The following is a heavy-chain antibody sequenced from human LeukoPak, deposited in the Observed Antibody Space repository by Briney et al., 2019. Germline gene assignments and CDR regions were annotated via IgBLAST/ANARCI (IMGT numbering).Heavy chain of an antibody. CDR1: GFTFSSYS. D-gene: IGHD6-19*01. J-gene: IGHJ4*02. Sequence: PGGSLRLSCAASGFTFSSYSMNRVRQAPGKGLEWISCISTSSSAIYYADSVKGRFTISRDNAKNSLYLQMNSLRAEDTAVYYCARDQGSGWPTDNDYWGQGTLVTVSS. CDR3: ARDQGSGWPTDNDY. V-gene: IGHV3-48*01. CDR2: ISTSSSAI.